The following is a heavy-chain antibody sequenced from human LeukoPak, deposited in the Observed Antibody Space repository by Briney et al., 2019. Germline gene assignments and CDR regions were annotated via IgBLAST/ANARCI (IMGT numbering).Heavy chain of an antibody. CDR2: IYYSGST. V-gene: IGHV4-59*07. CDR3: ARGYYDSSGYLISYNWFDP. CDR1: GGSISHYY. J-gene: IGHJ5*02. D-gene: IGHD3-22*01. Sequence: SDTLSLTCTVSGGSISHYYWSWIRQPPGKGLEWIGYIYYSGSTNYNPSLKSRVTISVDTSKNQFSLKLSSVTAADTAVYYCARGYYDSSGYLISYNWFDPWGQGTLVTVSS.